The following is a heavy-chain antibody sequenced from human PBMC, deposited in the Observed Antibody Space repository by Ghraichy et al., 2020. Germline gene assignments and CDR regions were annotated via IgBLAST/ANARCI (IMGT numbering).Heavy chain of an antibody. CDR1: GFTFSSYA. V-gene: IGHV3-23*01. J-gene: IGHJ6*02. D-gene: IGHD3-22*01. CDR3: ARSGGRDSSGYYRYYYYGMDV. Sequence: GGSLRLSCAASGFTFSSYAMSWVRQAPGKGLEWVSAISGSGGSTYYADSVKGRFTISRDNSNNTLYLQMNSLRAEDTAVYYCARSGGRDSSGYYRYYYYGMDVWGQGTTVTVSS. CDR2: ISGSGGST.